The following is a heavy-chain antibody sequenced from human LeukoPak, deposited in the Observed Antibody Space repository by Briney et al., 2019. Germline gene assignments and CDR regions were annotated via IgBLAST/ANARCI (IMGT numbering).Heavy chain of an antibody. CDR1: GGSISIYY. Sequence: SESRSLTCPVSGGSISIYYWSWVRQPPGQGIEWIGYIYYIGSNTYNPSLKTRLSMSVETSRNQFSLKLSSGTTADPPVYYCAGDSDYDIVTGHYLAGRGDYGGQGTLVTLSS. CDR2: IYYIGSN. V-gene: IGHV4-59*01. D-gene: IGHD3-9*01. CDR3: AGDSDYDIVTGHYLAGRGDY. J-gene: IGHJ4*02.